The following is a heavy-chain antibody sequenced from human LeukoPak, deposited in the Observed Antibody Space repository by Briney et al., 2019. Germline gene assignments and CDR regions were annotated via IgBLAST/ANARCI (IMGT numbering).Heavy chain of an antibody. CDR2: LSSTGTYI. CDR1: GFNFNRYV. J-gene: IGHJ3*02. V-gene: IGHV3-21*01. Sequence: PGGSLRLSCVTSGFNFNRYVMGWVRQAPGKGLEWVSSLSSTGTYIYYADSVKGRFTISRDNAKNSLYLQMNSLRAEDTAVYYCARDSHLHVLWEPPPTDAFDIWGQGTMVTVSS. D-gene: IGHD1-26*01. CDR3: ARDSHLHVLWEPPPTDAFDI.